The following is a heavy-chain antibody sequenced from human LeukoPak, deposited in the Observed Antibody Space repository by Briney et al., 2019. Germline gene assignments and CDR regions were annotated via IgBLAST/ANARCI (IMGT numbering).Heavy chain of an antibody. D-gene: IGHD7-27*01. J-gene: IGHJ4*02. Sequence: SETLSLTCTVSGGSISSGGYYWSWIRQPPGKGLEWIGYIYHSGSTYYNPSLKSRVTISVDRSKNQFSLKLSSVTAADTAVYYCARVGTLDYWGQGTLVTVSS. V-gene: IGHV4-30-2*01. CDR1: GGSISSGGYY. CDR2: IYHSGST. CDR3: ARVGTLDY.